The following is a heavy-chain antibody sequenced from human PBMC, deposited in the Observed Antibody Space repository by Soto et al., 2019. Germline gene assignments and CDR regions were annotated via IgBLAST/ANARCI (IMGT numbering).Heavy chain of an antibody. Sequence: GGSLRLSCAASGFTFSSYSMSWVRQAPGKGLEWVSSISGSGDYTYYADSVKGRFTISRDNSKNTLYLQMNSLRAEDTAVYYCARDRMVGDPYYGSGSYLDYWGQGTLVTVSS. CDR1: GFTFSSYS. V-gene: IGHV3-23*01. D-gene: IGHD3-10*01. CDR2: ISGSGDYT. J-gene: IGHJ4*02. CDR3: ARDRMVGDPYYGSGSYLDY.